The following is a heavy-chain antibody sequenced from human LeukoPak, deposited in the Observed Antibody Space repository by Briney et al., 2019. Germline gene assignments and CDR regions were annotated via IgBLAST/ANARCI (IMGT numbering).Heavy chain of an antibody. Sequence: PGGSLRLSCAASGFTFSSYNMNWVRQAPGKGLEWVSSISSSSSYIYYADSVKGRFTISRDNARNSLYLQMNSLRAEDTAVYYCARALYDSSGYYFDYWGQGTLVTVSS. D-gene: IGHD3-22*01. CDR1: GFTFSSYN. CDR3: ARALYDSSGYYFDY. J-gene: IGHJ4*02. CDR2: ISSSSSYI. V-gene: IGHV3-21*01.